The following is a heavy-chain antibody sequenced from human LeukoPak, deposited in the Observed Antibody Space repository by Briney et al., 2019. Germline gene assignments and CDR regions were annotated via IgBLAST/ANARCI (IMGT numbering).Heavy chain of an antibody. CDR1: GGSISSSSYY. Sequence: PSETLSLTCTVSGGSISSSSYYWGWIRQPPGKGLEWIGSIYYSGSTYYNPSLKSRVTISVDTSKNQFSLKLSSVTAADTAVYYCARLTIWMDAFDIWGQGTMVTVSS. J-gene: IGHJ3*02. CDR3: ARLTIWMDAFDI. CDR2: IYYSGST. V-gene: IGHV4-39*01. D-gene: IGHD2-2*03.